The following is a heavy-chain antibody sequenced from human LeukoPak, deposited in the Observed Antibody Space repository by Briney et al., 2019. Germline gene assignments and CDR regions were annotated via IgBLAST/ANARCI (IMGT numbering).Heavy chain of an antibody. Sequence: GGSLRLSCAASGFIFSSYWMHWVRQAPGKGLVWVSRISRDGSGTSYAASVKGRFIITRDNANNKLFLQMNSLSAEDTALYYCASYDDSANHNGFDPWGQGTLVTVSS. V-gene: IGHV3-74*01. D-gene: IGHD3-22*01. CDR2: ISRDGSGT. J-gene: IGHJ5*02. CDR1: GFIFSSYW. CDR3: ASYDDSANHNGFDP.